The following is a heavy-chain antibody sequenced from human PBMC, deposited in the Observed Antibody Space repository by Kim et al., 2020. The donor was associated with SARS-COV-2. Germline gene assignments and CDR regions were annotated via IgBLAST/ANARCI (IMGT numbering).Heavy chain of an antibody. Sequence: STPALKMRVTISVATSKNQFSLKLSSVTAADAAVYYCARDHGATIGFDYWGQGTLVTVSS. J-gene: IGHJ4*02. CDR3: ARDHGATIGFDY. V-gene: IGHV4-30-2*05. D-gene: IGHD1-26*01.